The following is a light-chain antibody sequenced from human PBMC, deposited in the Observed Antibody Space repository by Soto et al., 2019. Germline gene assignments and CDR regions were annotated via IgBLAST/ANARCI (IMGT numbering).Light chain of an antibody. CDR3: SSYAGSNNLL. Sequence: QSALTQPPSASGSPGQSVTISCTGTSSDIGGYSYVSWYQQHPGKAPKLMIYEVSKRPSGVPDRFSGSRSGYTASLTVSGLQAEDGADYYCSSYAGSNNLLFGGGTKLTVL. CDR1: SSDIGGYSY. V-gene: IGLV2-8*01. CDR2: EVS. J-gene: IGLJ2*01.